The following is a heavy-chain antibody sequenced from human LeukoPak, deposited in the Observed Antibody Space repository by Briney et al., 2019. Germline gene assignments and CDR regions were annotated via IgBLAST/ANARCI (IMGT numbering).Heavy chain of an antibody. CDR2: IYYSGST. CDR3: AREGSAARSPYFDY. V-gene: IGHV4-59*01. CDR1: GSSISYYY. J-gene: IGHJ4*02. Sequence: SETLSLTCTVSGSSISYYYWSWIRQPPGKGLEWIGYIYYSGSTNYSPSLRSRVTISVDTSKNQFSLKLNSVTAADTAVYYCAREGSAARSPYFDYWGQGTLVTVSS. D-gene: IGHD6-13*01.